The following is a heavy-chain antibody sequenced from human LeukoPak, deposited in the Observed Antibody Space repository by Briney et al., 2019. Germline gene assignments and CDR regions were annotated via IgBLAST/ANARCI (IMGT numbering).Heavy chain of an antibody. CDR1: GGSISSGSYY. D-gene: IGHD3-10*01. V-gene: IGHV4-61*02. Sequence: SETLSLTCTVSGGSISSGSYYWSWIRQPAGKGLEWIGRIYTSGSTNYNPSLKSRVTISVDTSKNQFSLKLSSVTAADTAVYYCARDPDYYGSGSYDYWGQGTLVTVSS. J-gene: IGHJ4*02. CDR2: IYTSGST. CDR3: ARDPDYYGSGSYDY.